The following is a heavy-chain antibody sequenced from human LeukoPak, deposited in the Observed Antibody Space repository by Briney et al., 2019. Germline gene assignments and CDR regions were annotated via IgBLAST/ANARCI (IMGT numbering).Heavy chain of an antibody. D-gene: IGHD5-24*01. CDR3: ARERWLQLIGTLYY. Sequence: SETLSLTCTVSGGSISSYYWSWIRQPPGKGLEWIGYIYYSGSTNYNPSLKSRVTISVDTSKNQFSLKLSFVTAADTAVYYCARERWLQLIGTLYYWGQGTLVTVSS. CDR1: GGSISSYY. CDR2: IYYSGST. J-gene: IGHJ4*02. V-gene: IGHV4-59*01.